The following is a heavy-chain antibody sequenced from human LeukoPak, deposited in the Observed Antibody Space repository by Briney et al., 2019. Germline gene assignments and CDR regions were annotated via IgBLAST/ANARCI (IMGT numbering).Heavy chain of an antibody. CDR3: ARDNYDILTGYWGRAFDI. CDR2: IKQDGSEK. D-gene: IGHD3-9*01. CDR1: GFTFSSYW. V-gene: IGHV3-7*01. J-gene: IGHJ3*02. Sequence: PGGSLRLSCAASGFTFSSYWMSWVRQAPGKGLEWVANIKQDGSEKYYVDSVKGRFTISRDNAKNSLYLQMNSLRAEDTAVYYCARDNYDILTGYWGRAFDIWGQGTMVTVSS.